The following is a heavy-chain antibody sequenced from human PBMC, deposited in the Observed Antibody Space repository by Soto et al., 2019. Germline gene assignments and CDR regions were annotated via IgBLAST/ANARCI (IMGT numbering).Heavy chain of an antibody. J-gene: IGHJ4*02. CDR3: VRPNFGALTHFDF. CDR2: IFPGDSDT. CDR1: GYSFITYW. Sequence: GESLKISCKGSGYSFITYWIGLVRQMPGKGLEWMGIIFPGDSDTRYNPSFEGQVTVSADESISTAYLQWNTLKASDTAMYYCVRPNFGALTHFDFWGQGTLVTVSS. D-gene: IGHD3-16*01. V-gene: IGHV5-51*01.